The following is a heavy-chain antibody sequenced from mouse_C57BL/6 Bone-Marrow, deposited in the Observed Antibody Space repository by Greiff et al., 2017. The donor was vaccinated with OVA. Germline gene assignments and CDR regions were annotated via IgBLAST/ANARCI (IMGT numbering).Heavy chain of an antibody. D-gene: IGHD2-5*01. J-gene: IGHJ4*01. CDR3: ARKESNDYYAMDY. V-gene: IGHV1-55*01. CDR1: GYTFTSYW. Sequence: VQLQQPGAELVKPGASVKMSCKASGYTFTSYWITWVKQRPGQGLEWIGDIYPGSGSTNYNAKFKSKATLTVDTSSSTAYMQLSSLTSEDSAVYYCARKESNDYYAMDYWGQGTSGTVSS. CDR2: IYPGSGST.